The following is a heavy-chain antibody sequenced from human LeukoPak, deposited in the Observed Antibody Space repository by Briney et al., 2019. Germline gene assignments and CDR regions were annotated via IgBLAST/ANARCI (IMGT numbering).Heavy chain of an antibody. CDR3: ARGSAPGSRYPCDY. J-gene: IGHJ4*02. CDR2: INPNGGGT. Sequence: GASVKVSCKSSGYTFTDFYIHWVRQAPGQGLEWMGWINPNGGGTNYAQKFQGSVTMTRDTSISTAYMELSSLTSDDTAVYSCARGSAPGSRYPCDYWGQGTLVTVSS. D-gene: IGHD3-10*01. CDR1: GYTFTDFY. V-gene: IGHV1-2*02.